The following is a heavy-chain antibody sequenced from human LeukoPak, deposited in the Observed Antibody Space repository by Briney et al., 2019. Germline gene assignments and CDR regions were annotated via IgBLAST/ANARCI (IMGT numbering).Heavy chain of an antibody. CDR3: AIPAGYCSSTSCFSFDY. V-gene: IGHV1-69*01. Sequence: ASVKVSCKASGGTFSSYAISWVRQAPGQGLEWMGGIIPIFGTANYAQKFQGRVTITADESTSTAYMELSSLRSEDTAVYYCAIPAGYCSSTSCFSFDYWGQGTLVTVSS. D-gene: IGHD2-2*01. J-gene: IGHJ4*02. CDR1: GGTFSSYA. CDR2: IIPIFGTA.